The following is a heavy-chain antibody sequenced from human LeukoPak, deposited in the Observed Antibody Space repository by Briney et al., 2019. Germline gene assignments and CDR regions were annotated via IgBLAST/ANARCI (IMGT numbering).Heavy chain of an antibody. CDR3: AKIETGYCSSTSCSALFNY. J-gene: IGHJ4*02. V-gene: IGHV3-30*02. CDR2: IRYGGSNK. CDR1: GFTFSSYG. D-gene: IGHD2-2*01. Sequence: GGSLRLSCAASGFTFSSYGMHWVRQAPGKGLEGVAFIRYGGSNKYYADSVKGRFTISRDNSKNTLYLQMNSLRAEDTAVYYCAKIETGYCSSTSCSALFNYWGQGTLVTVSS.